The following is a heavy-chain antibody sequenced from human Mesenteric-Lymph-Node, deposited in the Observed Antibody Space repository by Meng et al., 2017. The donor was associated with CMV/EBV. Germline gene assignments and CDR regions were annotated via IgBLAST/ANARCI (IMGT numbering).Heavy chain of an antibody. J-gene: IGHJ6*02. CDR1: GFTFDDYG. Sequence: GESLKISCAASGFTFDDYGMSWVRQAPGKGLEWVSGINWNGGSTGYADSVKGRFTISRDNAKNSLYLQMNSLRVEDTALYYCARVHCSSTSCYTIYYYGMDVWGQGTTVTVSS. D-gene: IGHD2-2*01. CDR2: INWNGGST. CDR3: ARVHCSSTSCYTIYYYGMDV. V-gene: IGHV3-20*04.